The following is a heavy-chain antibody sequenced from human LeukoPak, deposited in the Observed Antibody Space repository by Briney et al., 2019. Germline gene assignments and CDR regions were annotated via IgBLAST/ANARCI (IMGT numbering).Heavy chain of an antibody. V-gene: IGHV3-7*01. CDR1: GFTFRAYI. D-gene: IGHD3-16*01. J-gene: IGHJ5*02. Sequence: GGSLRLSCAASGFTFRAYIMHWVRQAPGKGLEWVASINQDESRMHYVDSVKGRFIISRDNAKNLLSLQMNSLRAEDTAMYYCARLLGEATIYDLWGQGTLVTVSS. CDR2: INQDESRM. CDR3: ARLLGEATIYDL.